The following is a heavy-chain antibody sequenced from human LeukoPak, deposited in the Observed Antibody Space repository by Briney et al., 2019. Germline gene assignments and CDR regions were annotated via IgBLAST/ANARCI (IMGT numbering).Heavy chain of an antibody. J-gene: IGHJ4*02. CDR1: GYSISSGYY. CDR2: IYHSGST. Sequence: SETLSLTCAVSGYSISSGYYWGWIRQPPGKGLEWIGSIYHSGSTYYNPSLKSRVTISVDTSKNQFSLKLSSVTAADTAVYYCARHSPLYYYDSSGYFDYWGQGTPVTVSS. CDR3: ARHSPLYYYDSSGYFDY. V-gene: IGHV4-38-2*01. D-gene: IGHD3-22*01.